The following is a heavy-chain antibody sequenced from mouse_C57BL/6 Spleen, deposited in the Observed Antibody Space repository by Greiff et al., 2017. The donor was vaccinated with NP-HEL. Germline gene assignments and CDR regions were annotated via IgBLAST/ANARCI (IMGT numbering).Heavy chain of an antibody. V-gene: IGHV1-80*01. CDR1: GYAFSSYW. D-gene: IGHD1-1*01. CDR3: ARRGVGSSNDY. CDR2: IYPGDGDT. Sequence: QVQLQQSGAELVKPGASVKISCKASGYAFSSYWLNWVKQRPGKGLEWIGQIYPGDGDTTYNGTFKGKATLTADKSSSTAYMQLSSLTSEDSAVYFCARRGVGSSNDYWGQGTTLTVSS. J-gene: IGHJ2*01.